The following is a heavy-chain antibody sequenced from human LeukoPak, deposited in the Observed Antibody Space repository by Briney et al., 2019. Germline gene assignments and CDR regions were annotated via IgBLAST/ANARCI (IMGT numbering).Heavy chain of an antibody. Sequence: GGSLRLSCAASGFTFSNYAVSWVRQAPGKGLEWVSDISGSGDSTHYADSVKGRFTISRDNSKNTLYLQMSSLRAEDTAVFYCAKGRYCGGDCYVDFQHWGQGTLVTVSS. CDR1: GFTFSNYA. CDR3: AKGRYCGGDCYVDFQH. V-gene: IGHV3-23*01. D-gene: IGHD2-21*02. J-gene: IGHJ1*01. CDR2: ISGSGDST.